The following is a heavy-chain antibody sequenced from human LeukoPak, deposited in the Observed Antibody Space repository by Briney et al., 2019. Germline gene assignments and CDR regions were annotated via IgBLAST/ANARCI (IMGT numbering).Heavy chain of an antibody. D-gene: IGHD5-12*01. V-gene: IGHV3-23*01. CDR1: GFTFSSYA. CDR2: ISGSGGST. Sequence: PGGSLRLSCAASGFTFSSYAMSWVRQAPGKGLEWVSAISGSGGSTYYADSVKGRFTISRDNSKNTLYLQMNSLRAEDTAVYYCTTDGVVATIQFDYWGQGTLVAVSS. CDR3: TTDGVVATIQFDY. J-gene: IGHJ4*02.